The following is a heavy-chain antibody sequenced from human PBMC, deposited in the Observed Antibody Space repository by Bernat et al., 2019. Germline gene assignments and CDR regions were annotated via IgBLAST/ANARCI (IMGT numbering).Heavy chain of an antibody. Sequence: EVQLVESGGGLIQPGGSLRLSCAASGFTVSSNYMSWVRQAPGKGLEWVSVIYSGGSTYYAAAVKGRFTISRDNSKNTLYLQMNSLRAEDTAVYYCAHIGYCSGGSCLGEPTEYFQHWGQGTLVTVSS. J-gene: IGHJ1*01. V-gene: IGHV3-53*01. CDR1: GFTVSSNY. CDR2: IYSGGST. CDR3: AHIGYCSGGSCLGEPTEYFQH. D-gene: IGHD2-15*01.